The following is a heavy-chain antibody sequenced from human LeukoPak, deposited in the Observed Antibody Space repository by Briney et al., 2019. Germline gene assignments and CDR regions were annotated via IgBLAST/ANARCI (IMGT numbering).Heavy chain of an antibody. J-gene: IGHJ4*02. CDR1: GFTFSSYE. CDR2: ISTSGSPI. V-gene: IGHV3-48*03. CDR3: AGVPMSSSYIDS. D-gene: IGHD6-6*01. Sequence: PGGSLRLSCAASGFTFSSYEMNWVRQAPGKGLEWVSYISTSGSPIYYADSVKGRFTISRDNAKKSLYLQMNSLRAEDTAVYYCAGVPMSSSYIDSWGQGTLVTVSS.